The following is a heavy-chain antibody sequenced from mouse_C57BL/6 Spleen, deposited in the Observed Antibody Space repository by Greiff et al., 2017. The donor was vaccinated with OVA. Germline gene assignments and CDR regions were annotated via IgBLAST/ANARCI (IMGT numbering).Heavy chain of an antibody. CDR3: AREDSSPFDY. CDR2: IDPSDSET. J-gene: IGHJ2*01. CDR1: GYTFTSYW. Sequence: QVQLQQPGAELVRPGSSVKLSCKASGYTFTSYWMHWVKQRPIQGLEWIGNIDPSDSETHYNQKFKDKATLTVDKSSSTAYMQLSRLTSEDSAVYYCAREDSSPFDYWGQGTTLTVSS. D-gene: IGHD3-2*02. V-gene: IGHV1-52*01.